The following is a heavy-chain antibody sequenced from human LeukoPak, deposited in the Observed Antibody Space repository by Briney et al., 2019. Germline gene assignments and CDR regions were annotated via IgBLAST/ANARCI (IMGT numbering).Heavy chain of an antibody. D-gene: IGHD3-3*01. CDR2: IIPILGIA. CDR1: GDTFSSYT. CDR3: ASWVFGVVYGMDV. J-gene: IGHJ6*02. V-gene: IGHV1-69*02. Sequence: SVKVSCKASGDTFSSYTISRVRQAPGQGLEWMGRIIPILGIANYAQKFQGRVTITADKSTSTAYMELSSLRSEDTAVYYCASWVFGVVYGMDVWGQGTTVTVSS.